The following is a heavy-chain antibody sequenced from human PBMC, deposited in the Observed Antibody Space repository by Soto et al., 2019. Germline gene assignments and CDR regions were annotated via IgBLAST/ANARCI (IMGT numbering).Heavy chain of an antibody. J-gene: IGHJ4*02. D-gene: IGHD1-7*01. CDR2: IYYSGST. CDR1: GGSISSSSYY. V-gene: IGHV4-39*01. CDR3: ARLPELPGVGGY. Sequence: SETLSLTCTVSGGSISSSSYYWGWIRQPPGKGLEWIGSIYYSGSTYYNPSLKSRVTISVDTSKNQFSLKLSSVTAADTAVYYCARLPELPGVGGYWGQGTLVTVSS.